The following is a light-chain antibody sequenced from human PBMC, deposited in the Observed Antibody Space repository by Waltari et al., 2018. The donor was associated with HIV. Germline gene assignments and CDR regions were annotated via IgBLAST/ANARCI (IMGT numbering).Light chain of an antibody. J-gene: IGLJ2*01. CDR3: SSYTTSSTVV. CDR2: DVT. CDR1: SSDVGGYDY. Sequence: QSALTQPASVSGSPGQSITISCTGTSSDVGGYDYVSWYQQHTGKAPKLIIYDVTNRPSGVSHRFPGSKSRNTASLTISGLQAEDEADNYCSSYTTSSTVVFGGGTKLTDL. V-gene: IGLV2-14*01.